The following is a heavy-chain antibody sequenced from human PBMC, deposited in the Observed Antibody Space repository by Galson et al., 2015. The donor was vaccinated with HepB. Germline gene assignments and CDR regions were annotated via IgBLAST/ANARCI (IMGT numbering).Heavy chain of an antibody. Sequence: SLRLSCAVYGFTFSNVWMNWVRQVPGKGLEWVGRIKSKSDGGTTDYAAPVKDRFTTSRDDSQNTLYLQMNSLKTEDTAVYYCTTVAAAYCGGDCYTYYPDYWGQGTLVTVAP. J-gene: IGHJ4*02. CDR3: TTVAAAYCGGDCYTYYPDY. V-gene: IGHV3-15*01. D-gene: IGHD2-21*02. CDR1: GFTFSNVW. CDR2: IKSKSDGGTT.